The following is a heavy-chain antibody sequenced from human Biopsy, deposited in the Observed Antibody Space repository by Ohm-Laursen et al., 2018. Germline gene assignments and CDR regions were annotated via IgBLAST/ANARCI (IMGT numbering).Heavy chain of an antibody. D-gene: IGHD3-10*01. CDR2: IFYSGTT. Sequence: SETLSLTCSVSGDSIATFNYYWGWVRQPPGKGLEWLATIFYSGTTYFSRTLKSRLTISQDPSSNHFSLRLKYVTAADTGVYYCARIYFYGLGSSDYFFDSWGQGTLVTVSS. V-gene: IGHV4-39*02. J-gene: IGHJ4*02. CDR3: ARIYFYGLGSSDYFFDS. CDR1: GDSIATFNYY.